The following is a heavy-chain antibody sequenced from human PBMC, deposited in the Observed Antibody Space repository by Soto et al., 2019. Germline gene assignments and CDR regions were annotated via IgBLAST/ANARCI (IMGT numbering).Heavy chain of an antibody. CDR3: VKSRTVTTKYYFDY. CDR2: ISWNSGSI. J-gene: IGHJ4*02. D-gene: IGHD4-17*01. CDR1: GFTFDDYV. V-gene: IGHV3-9*01. Sequence: RLSCAASGFTFDDYVMHWVRQAPGKGLEWVSGISWNSGSIDYADSVKGRFNISRDNAKNSLYLQMNSLRAEDTALYYRVKSRTVTTKYYFDYWGQGTLVTGS.